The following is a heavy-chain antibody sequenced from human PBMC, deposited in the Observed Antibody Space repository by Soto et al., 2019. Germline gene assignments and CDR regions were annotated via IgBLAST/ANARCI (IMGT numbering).Heavy chain of an antibody. Sequence: GESLKISCKTSGHRFTTYWISWVRQMPGKGLEYMGKINPTDSETNYSPSFEGHVTFSVDRSTSTAYVRWNSLKASDTAMYYCASPTMTSTSFYYAMDVWGQGTTITVSS. D-gene: IGHD4-17*01. V-gene: IGHV5-10-1*01. CDR1: GHRFTTYW. CDR3: ASPTMTSTSFYYAMDV. CDR2: INPTDSET. J-gene: IGHJ6*02.